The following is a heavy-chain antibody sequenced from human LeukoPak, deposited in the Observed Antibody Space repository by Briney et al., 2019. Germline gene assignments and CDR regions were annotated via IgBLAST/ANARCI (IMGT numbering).Heavy chain of an antibody. CDR2: IYHSGST. D-gene: IGHD3-3*01. V-gene: IGHV4-30-2*02. CDR3: ARIHDFWSGYLDY. Sequence: SETLSLTCAVSGGSISSGGYSWSWIRQPPGKGLEWIGYIYHSGSTYYNPSLKSRVTISVDTSKNQFSLKLSSVTAADTAVYYCARIHDFWSGYLDYWGQGTLVTVSS. CDR1: GGSISSGGYS. J-gene: IGHJ4*02.